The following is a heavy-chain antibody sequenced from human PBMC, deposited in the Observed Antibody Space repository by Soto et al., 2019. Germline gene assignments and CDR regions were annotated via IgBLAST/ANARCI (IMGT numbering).Heavy chain of an antibody. Sequence: SETLSLTCAVSGGSVSGSYYYWAWLRQSPGKGPEWIGSVFHTGFTSYNPSLESRVSVSVDTSKSQFSLKLSAVTASDTAVYYCATSQKGYNWNYFDHWGQGALVTVSS. V-gene: IGHV4-39*01. D-gene: IGHD1-1*01. J-gene: IGHJ4*02. CDR2: VFHTGFT. CDR1: GGSVSGSYYY. CDR3: ATSQKGYNWNYFDH.